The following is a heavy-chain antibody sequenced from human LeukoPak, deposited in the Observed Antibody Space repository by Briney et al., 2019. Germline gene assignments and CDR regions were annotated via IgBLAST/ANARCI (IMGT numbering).Heavy chain of an antibody. Sequence: NPGGSLRLSCAASGFTFNNYAMSWVRQAPGKGLEWVSAISGSGGSTYYADSVKGRFTISRDNSKNTVYLQMNSLRAEDTAVYYCAKDASSGWPNWFDPWGQGTLVTVSS. CDR3: AKDASSGWPNWFDP. J-gene: IGHJ5*02. V-gene: IGHV3-23*01. D-gene: IGHD6-19*01. CDR2: ISGSGGST. CDR1: GFTFNNYA.